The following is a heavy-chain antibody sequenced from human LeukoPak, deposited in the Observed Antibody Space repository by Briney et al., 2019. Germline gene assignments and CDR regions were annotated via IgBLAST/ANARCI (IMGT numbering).Heavy chain of an antibody. D-gene: IGHD3-10*01. Sequence: GGSLRLSCAASEFTFSSYAMHWDRQAPGKGLEWVANIRQDGSEKYYVDSVKGRFTISRDIAKQSVFLQMNSLRVEDTAVYYCARLSAMVRGPEDIFYFEYWGLGTLVTVSS. V-gene: IGHV3-7*01. CDR1: EFTFSSYA. J-gene: IGHJ4*02. CDR3: ARLSAMVRGPEDIFYFEY. CDR2: IRQDGSEK.